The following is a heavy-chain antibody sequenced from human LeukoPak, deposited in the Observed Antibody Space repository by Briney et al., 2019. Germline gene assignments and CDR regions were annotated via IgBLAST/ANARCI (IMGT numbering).Heavy chain of an antibody. D-gene: IGHD6-13*01. CDR3: ARVAEAAAFDY. V-gene: IGHV3-21*06. J-gene: IGHJ4*02. CDR2: ISSSSSYI. CDR1: GFIFSSYS. Sequence: GGSLRLSCAASGFIFSSYSMNWVRQAPGKGLEWVPSISSSSSYIYYADSVKGRFTISRDNAKNSLYLQMNSLRAEDTALYYCARVAEAAAFDYWGQGTLVTVSS.